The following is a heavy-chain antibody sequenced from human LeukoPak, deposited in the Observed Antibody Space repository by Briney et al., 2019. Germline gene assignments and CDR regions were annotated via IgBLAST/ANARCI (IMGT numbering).Heavy chain of an antibody. CDR1: GFNFGNYA. J-gene: IGHJ4*02. CDR2: VSDGGGST. D-gene: IGHD1-26*01. Sequence: PGGSLRLSCAASGFNFGNYAMSWVRQAPGKGLEWVSGVSDGGGSTHYAGSVKGRFTISRDTSKNTLYLQMNSLRVEDTAIYFCATGGYSGLFLFNYWGQGTLVTVSS. V-gene: IGHV3-23*01. CDR3: ATGGYSGLFLFNY.